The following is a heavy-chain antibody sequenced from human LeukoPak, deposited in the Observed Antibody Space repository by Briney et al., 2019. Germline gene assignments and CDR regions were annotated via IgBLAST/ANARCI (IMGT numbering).Heavy chain of an antibody. CDR1: GFMFSSYW. Sequence: GGSLRLSCEASGFMFSSYWMSWVRQAPGKGLEWVANIKEDGSDKNYVDSVKGRFTISRDNAKNSVFLQMNSLRADDTAVYYCAKEGPGGGGYFDDWGQGTLVTVSS. J-gene: IGHJ4*02. V-gene: IGHV3-7*05. CDR2: IKEDGSDK. CDR3: AKEGPGGGGYFDD. D-gene: IGHD3-16*01.